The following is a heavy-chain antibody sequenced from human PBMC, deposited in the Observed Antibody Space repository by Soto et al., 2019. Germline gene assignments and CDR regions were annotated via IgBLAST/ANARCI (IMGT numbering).Heavy chain of an antibody. CDR2: IYYSGST. V-gene: IGHV4-39*01. CDR1: GGSISSSSYY. J-gene: IGHJ5*02. Sequence: SETLSLTCTVSGGSISSSSYYWGWIRQPPGKGLEWIGSIYYSGSTYYNPSLKSRVTISVDTSKNQFSLKLSSVTAADTAVYYCASTYGSGSYWTNWFDPWGQGTLVTVSS. CDR3: ASTYGSGSYWTNWFDP. D-gene: IGHD3-10*01.